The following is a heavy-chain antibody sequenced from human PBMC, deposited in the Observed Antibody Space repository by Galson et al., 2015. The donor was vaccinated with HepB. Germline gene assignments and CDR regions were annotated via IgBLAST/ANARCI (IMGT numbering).Heavy chain of an antibody. CDR2: ISYDGSNK. V-gene: IGHV3-30-3*01. Sequence: SLRLSCAASGFTFSSYAMHWVRQAPGKGLEWVAVISYDGSNKYYADSVKGRFTISRDNSKNTLYLQMNSLRAEDTAVYYCARDGLSYPDSYSSSPGWFDPWGQGTLVTVSS. J-gene: IGHJ5*02. CDR3: ARDGLSYPDSYSSSPGWFDP. CDR1: GFTFSSYA. D-gene: IGHD6-6*01.